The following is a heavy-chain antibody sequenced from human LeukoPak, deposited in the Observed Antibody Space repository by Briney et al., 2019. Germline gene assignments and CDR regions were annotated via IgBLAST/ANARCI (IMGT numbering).Heavy chain of an antibody. D-gene: IGHD3-22*01. Sequence: SETLSLTCAVYGGSFSGYYWSWIRQPPGKGLEWIGEINHSGSTNYNPSLKSRVTISVDTSKNQFSLKLSSVTAADTAVYYCARGIGQTYYYDSSGYRGDWFDPWGQGTLVTVSS. V-gene: IGHV4-34*01. CDR2: INHSGST. J-gene: IGHJ5*02. CDR1: GGSFSGYY. CDR3: ARGIGQTYYYDSSGYRGDWFDP.